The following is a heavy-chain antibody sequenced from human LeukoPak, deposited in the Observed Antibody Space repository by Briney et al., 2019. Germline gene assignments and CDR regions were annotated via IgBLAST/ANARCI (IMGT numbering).Heavy chain of an antibody. CDR2: IYPSDSDT. V-gene: IGHV5-51*01. J-gene: IGHJ4*02. Sequence: GESLKISCYASGYRFTNYWVAWVRQMPGKGLEWMGTIYPSDSDTRYSPSFQGQVTISADKSISTAYLQWSSLKASDTAIYYCAKGQGYGDHYPIDYWGQGTLVTVSS. D-gene: IGHD4-17*01. CDR3: AKGQGYGDHYPIDY. CDR1: GYRFTNYW.